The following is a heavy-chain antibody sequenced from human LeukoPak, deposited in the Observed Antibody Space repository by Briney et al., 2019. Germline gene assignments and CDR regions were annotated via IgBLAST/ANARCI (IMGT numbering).Heavy chain of an antibody. D-gene: IGHD1-26*01. CDR1: GGSISSYY. CDR2: VYTNENT. J-gene: IGHJ3*02. Sequence: PSETLSLTCTVSGGSISSYYWSWIRQPAGKGLEWIGRVYTNENTNYNPSLKSRVTLSVDTSKNQFFLKLSSVTAADTAIYYCARMIIDMGAAFDIWGQGTMVTVSS. CDR3: ARMIIDMGAAFDI. V-gene: IGHV4-4*07.